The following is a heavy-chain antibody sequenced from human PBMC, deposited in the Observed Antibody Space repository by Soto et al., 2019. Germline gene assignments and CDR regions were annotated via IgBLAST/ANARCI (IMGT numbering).Heavy chain of an antibody. Sequence: KTXESLSVTCAVSGGSFTSNNWGTWVRQPPGQGLEWIGEIYRTGSTNYNPSHKSRVTISLDKSENQFSLKVTSLTAADTAVYYCASRDPGNSVDYWGQGTLVTVS. J-gene: IGHJ4*02. CDR1: GGSFTSNNW. CDR3: ASRDPGNSVDY. D-gene: IGHD5-12*01. CDR2: IYRTGST. V-gene: IGHV4-4*02.